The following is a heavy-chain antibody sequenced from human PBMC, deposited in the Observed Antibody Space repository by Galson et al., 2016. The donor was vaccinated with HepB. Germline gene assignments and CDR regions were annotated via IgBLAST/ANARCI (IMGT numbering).Heavy chain of an antibody. Sequence: SLRLSCAASGFTVSNNYMNWVRQAPGKGLEWVSLIYSNGDTRYADSVKGRFTISRDNFKNTVYLHMNNLRAEDTAMYYCSRDRHRLSQNTVIGLWGQGTLVTVSS. J-gene: IGHJ4*02. CDR1: GFTVSNNY. V-gene: IGHV3-53*01. CDR3: SRDRHRLSQNTVIGL. D-gene: IGHD2/OR15-2a*01. CDR2: IYSNGDT.